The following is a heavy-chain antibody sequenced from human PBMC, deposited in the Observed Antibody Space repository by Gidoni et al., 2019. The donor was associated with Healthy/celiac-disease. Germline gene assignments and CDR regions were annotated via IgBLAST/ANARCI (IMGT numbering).Heavy chain of an antibody. V-gene: IGHV3-11*01. D-gene: IGHD2-2*01. CDR1: GFTFRYYS. CDR2: SRSRGSTI. Sequence: VQLVESGGGLVKPGGSLSLSCAASGFTFRYYSMSWIRQAPGKGLEWVSDSRSRGSTIYYADSVKGRFTISRDNAKNSLYLQMNSLRAEDTAVYYCARDIVVVPAAIENYYYYGMDVWGQGTTVTVSS. J-gene: IGHJ6*02. CDR3: ARDIVVVPAAIENYYYYGMDV.